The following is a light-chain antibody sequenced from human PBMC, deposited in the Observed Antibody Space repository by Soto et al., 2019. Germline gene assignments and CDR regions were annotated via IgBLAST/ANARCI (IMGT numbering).Light chain of an antibody. Sequence: LTQPPSVSGAPGQRVTISCTGSSSNIGAGYDVHWYQQLPGTAPKLLIYGNSNRPSGVPDRFSGSKSGTSASLAITGLQAEDEADYYCQSYDSSLSGWRVFGTGTKVTVL. CDR1: SSNIGAGYD. J-gene: IGLJ1*01. CDR3: QSYDSSLSGWRV. CDR2: GNS. V-gene: IGLV1-40*01.